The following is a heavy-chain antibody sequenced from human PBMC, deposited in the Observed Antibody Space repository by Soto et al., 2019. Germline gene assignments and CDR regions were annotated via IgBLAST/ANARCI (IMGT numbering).Heavy chain of an antibody. CDR1: GVTFSSYA. Sequence: SVKVSCKASGVTFSSYAISWVRHAPGQGLEWMGGIIPIFGTANYAQKFQGRVTITADESTGTAYMELSSLRSEDTAVYYRARVGPHDYGDYWWFDPWGKGTLVTVSS. J-gene: IGHJ5*02. V-gene: IGHV1-69*13. CDR2: IIPIFGTA. CDR3: ARVGPHDYGDYWWFDP. D-gene: IGHD4-17*01.